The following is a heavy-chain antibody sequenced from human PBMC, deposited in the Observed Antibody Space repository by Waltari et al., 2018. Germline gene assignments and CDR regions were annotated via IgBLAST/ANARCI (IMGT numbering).Heavy chain of an antibody. J-gene: IGHJ4*02. D-gene: IGHD5-12*01. CDR2: IKQDGREE. V-gene: IGHV3-7*01. Sequence: EVQLVESGGGLVQPGGSLSLPCAASGFTFSSYWMGWVRQAPGKGLEWVANIKQDGREEYYVDSVKGRFTISRDNAKNSLYLQMSSLRAEDTAVYYCARLNSGYEGFDYWGQGTLVTVSS. CDR3: ARLNSGYEGFDY. CDR1: GFTFSSYW.